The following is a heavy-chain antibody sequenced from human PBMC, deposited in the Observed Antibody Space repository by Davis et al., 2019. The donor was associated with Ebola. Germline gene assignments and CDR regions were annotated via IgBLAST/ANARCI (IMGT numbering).Heavy chain of an antibody. J-gene: IGHJ6*04. CDR2: IYHSGST. V-gene: IGHV4-4*02. CDR3: AREGEGTVTTSPFDYGMDV. Sequence: SETLSLTCAVSGGSISSSNWWSWVRQPPGKGLEWIGEIYHSGSTNYNPSLKSRVTISVDKSKNQFSLKLSSVTAADTAVYYCAREGEGTVTTSPFDYGMDVWGKGTTVTVSS. CDR1: GGSISSSNW. D-gene: IGHD4-17*01.